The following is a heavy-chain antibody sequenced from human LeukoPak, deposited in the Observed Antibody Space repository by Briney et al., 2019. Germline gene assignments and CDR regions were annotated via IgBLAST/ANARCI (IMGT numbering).Heavy chain of an antibody. J-gene: IGHJ4*02. CDR2: ISTYNGYT. Sequence: GASVKVSCRASGYTFIIYGFSWVRQAPGQGLEWMGWISTYNGYTNYAQKFQGRVTMTTDTSTSTAYMELRSLRSDDTAVYYCARVCGDGDCNLDDWVQATLVTVSS. D-gene: IGHD2-21*02. CDR1: GYTFIIYG. V-gene: IGHV1-18*01. CDR3: ARVCGDGDCNLDD.